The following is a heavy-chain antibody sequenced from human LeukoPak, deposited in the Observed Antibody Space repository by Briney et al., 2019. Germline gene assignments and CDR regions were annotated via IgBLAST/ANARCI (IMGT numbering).Heavy chain of an antibody. J-gene: IGHJ3*02. CDR1: GFTFSSYA. D-gene: IGHD7-27*01. Sequence: PGGSLRLSCAASGFTFSSYAMSWVRQAPGKGLEWVATIKQDGSQKYYVDSVKGRFTISRDNSKNTLYLQMNSLRAEDTAVYYCARDCVPLGRIDAFDIWGQGTMVTVSS. V-gene: IGHV3-7*01. CDR3: ARDCVPLGRIDAFDI. CDR2: IKQDGSQK.